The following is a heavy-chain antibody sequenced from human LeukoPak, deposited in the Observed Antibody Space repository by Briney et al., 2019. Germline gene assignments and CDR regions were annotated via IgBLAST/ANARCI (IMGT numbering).Heavy chain of an antibody. D-gene: IGHD5-12*01. V-gene: IGHV3-15*01. CDR2: IKSKTDGGTT. J-gene: IGHJ4*02. Sequence: GGSLRLSCAASGGTFSNAWMSWVRQAPGKGLEWVGRIKSKTDGGTTDYAAPVKGRFTISRDDSKNTLYLQMNSLKTEDTAVYYCTTVVDIVATIDYWGQGTLVTVSS. CDR3: TTVVDIVATIDY. CDR1: GGTFSNAW.